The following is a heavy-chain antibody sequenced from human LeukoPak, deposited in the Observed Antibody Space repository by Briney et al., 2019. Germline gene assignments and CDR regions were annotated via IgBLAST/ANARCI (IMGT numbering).Heavy chain of an antibody. CDR3: ARDVWTGVAVSDY. D-gene: IGHD6-19*01. CDR2: RKEDGSIQ. J-gene: IGHJ4*02. CDR1: GFTFSSYW. Sequence: PGGSLRLSCVASGFTFSSYWMTWVRQAPGKGREWLANRKEDGSIQYCLDSVRGRFTISRDNAKTSVYLQLNSLRADDTAVYYCARDVWTGVAVSDYWGQGTLVTVSS. V-gene: IGHV3-7*01.